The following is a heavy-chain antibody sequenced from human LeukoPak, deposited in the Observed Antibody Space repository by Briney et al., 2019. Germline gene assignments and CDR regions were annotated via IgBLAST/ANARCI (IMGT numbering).Heavy chain of an antibody. D-gene: IGHD3-9*01. J-gene: IGHJ4*02. Sequence: GGSLRLSCAASGFTFDDYGMSWVRQAPGKGLEWVSGISWNSGSIGYADSVKGRFTISRDNAKNSLYLQMNSLRAEDTALYYCAKDIGLRYFDWYIDYWGQGTLVTASS. CDR1: GFTFDDYG. CDR2: ISWNSGSI. CDR3: AKDIGLRYFDWYIDY. V-gene: IGHV3-9*01.